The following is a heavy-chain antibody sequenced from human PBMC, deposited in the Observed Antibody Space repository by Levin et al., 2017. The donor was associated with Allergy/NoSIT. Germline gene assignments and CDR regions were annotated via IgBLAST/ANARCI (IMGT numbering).Heavy chain of an antibody. J-gene: IGHJ4*02. V-gene: IGHV1-8*01. CDR3: ARGKYFLYS. CDR1: GYTFTSSD. Sequence: ASVKVSCKASGYTFTSSDITWVRQATGQGLEYMGWMNPNSGTTGYAEKFLGRISMTRNTSISTAYMELSSLRSEDTAIYYCARGKYFLYSWGQGTLVTVSS. D-gene: IGHD3-9*01. CDR2: MNPNSGTT.